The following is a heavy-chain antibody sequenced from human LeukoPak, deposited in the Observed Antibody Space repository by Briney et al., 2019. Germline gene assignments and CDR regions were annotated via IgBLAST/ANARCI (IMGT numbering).Heavy chain of an antibody. CDR2: IYHSGST. CDR3: ARDGSSTSLGY. Sequence: PSEALSLTCTVSGGSVGSGGYYWSRIRQPPGKGLEWIGYIYHSGSTYYNPSLKSRVTISVDRSENQFSLKLTSLTAADTAVYYCARDGSSTSLGYWGQGTLVTVSS. V-gene: IGHV4-30-2*01. D-gene: IGHD2/OR15-2a*01. J-gene: IGHJ4*02. CDR1: GGSVGSGGYY.